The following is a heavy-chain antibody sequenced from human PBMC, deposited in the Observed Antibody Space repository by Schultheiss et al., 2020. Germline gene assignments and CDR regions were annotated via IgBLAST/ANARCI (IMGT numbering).Heavy chain of an antibody. Sequence: GGSLRLSCAASGFTFRIYAMNWVRQAPGKGLEWVSGISDSGSSTYYGDSVKGRFTISRDNSKNTLYLQMNSLRVEDTAVYYCAKDEGSVDYWGQGTLVTVSS. CDR3: AKDEGSVDY. J-gene: IGHJ4*02. V-gene: IGHV3-23*01. CDR2: ISDSGSST. CDR1: GFTFRIYA.